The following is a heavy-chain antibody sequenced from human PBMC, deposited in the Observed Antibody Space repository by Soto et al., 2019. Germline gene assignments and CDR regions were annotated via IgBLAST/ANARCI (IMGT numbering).Heavy chain of an antibody. Sequence: QVQLQESGPGLVKPSQTLSLTCTVSGGSISSGDYYWSWIRQPPGKGLEWIGYIYYSGSTYYNPSLTSRVTVSVATSKNQFSLKLSSVTAADTAVYYCASNSYGYTFYAYWGQGTLVTVSS. CDR3: ASNSYGYTFYAY. D-gene: IGHD5-18*01. J-gene: IGHJ4*02. CDR2: IYYSGST. CDR1: GGSISSGDYY. V-gene: IGHV4-30-4*01.